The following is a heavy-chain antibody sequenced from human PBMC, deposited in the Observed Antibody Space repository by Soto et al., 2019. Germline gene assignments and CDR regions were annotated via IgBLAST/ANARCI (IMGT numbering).Heavy chain of an antibody. Sequence: SGPTLVNPTETLTLTCTVSGFSLSNARMGVSWIRQPPGKALEWLARIFSNDEKSYSTSLKSRLTISKDTSKSQVVLTMTNMDPVDTATYYCARMTSSSWYFGYYYYGMDVWGQGTTVTVSS. J-gene: IGHJ6*02. CDR3: ARMTSSSWYFGYYYYGMDV. CDR2: IFSNDEK. D-gene: IGHD6-13*01. V-gene: IGHV2-26*01. CDR1: GFSLSNARMG.